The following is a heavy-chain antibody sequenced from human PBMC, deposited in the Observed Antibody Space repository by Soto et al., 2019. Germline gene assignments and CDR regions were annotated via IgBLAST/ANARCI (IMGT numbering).Heavy chain of an antibody. J-gene: IGHJ1*01. Sequence: EVQLLESGGGLVQPGGSLRLSCAASGFTFNSYAMSWVRQAPGKGLEWVSSITGSGGDTYSADFVKGRFTISRDNSKDTLYLEINSLRVEDTAVYYCTRGGVVVDFQHWGLGTLVTVSS. D-gene: IGHD3-22*01. CDR2: ITGSGGDT. V-gene: IGHV3-23*01. CDR1: GFTFNSYA. CDR3: TRGGVVVDFQH.